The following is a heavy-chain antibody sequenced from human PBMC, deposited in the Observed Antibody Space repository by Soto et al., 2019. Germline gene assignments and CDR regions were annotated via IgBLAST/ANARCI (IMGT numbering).Heavy chain of an antibody. Sequence: SLRLACAASGFTVNSYGLHWVRQGPGNGLEWVAFISYDSTKTYYADSVKGRFTISRDNSNSALYVQMNSLTGEDTAVYYCARTRSAWSDFHYYSLDVWGQGTTVTVS. CDR1: GFTVNSYG. V-gene: IGHV3-30*03. CDR3: ARTRSAWSDFHYYSLDV. CDR2: ISYDSTKT. J-gene: IGHJ6*02. D-gene: IGHD1-26*01.